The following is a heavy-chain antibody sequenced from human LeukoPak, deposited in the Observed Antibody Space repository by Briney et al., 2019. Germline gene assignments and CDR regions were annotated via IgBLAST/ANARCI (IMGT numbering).Heavy chain of an antibody. V-gene: IGHV1-8*01. J-gene: IGHJ3*01. CDR1: GYTLTSYV. D-gene: IGHD1-1*01. Sequence: ASVKVSCKASGYTLTSYVISWVRQATGQGVEWVGWMNPNSGNTGNALKFQGRVIMTKNTSISTAYMELSSLTSEDAAVYYCARGRHNNCWGQGTLVTVSS. CDR3: ARGRHNNC. CDR2: MNPNSGNT.